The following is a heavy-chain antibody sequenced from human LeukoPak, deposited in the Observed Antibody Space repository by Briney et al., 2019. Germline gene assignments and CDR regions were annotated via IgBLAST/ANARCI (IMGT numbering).Heavy chain of an antibody. Sequence: GASVTVSCKASGYTFTSYYMHWVRQAPGQGLEWMGIINPSGGSTSYAQKFQGRVTMTRDTSTSTVYMELSSLRSEDTAVYYCARSTGSPDAFDIWGQGTMVTVSS. CDR2: INPSGGST. CDR3: ARSTGSPDAFDI. CDR1: GYTFTSYY. D-gene: IGHD2-15*01. J-gene: IGHJ3*02. V-gene: IGHV1-46*01.